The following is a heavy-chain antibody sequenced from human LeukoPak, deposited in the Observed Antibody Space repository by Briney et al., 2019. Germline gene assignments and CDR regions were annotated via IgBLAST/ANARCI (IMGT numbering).Heavy chain of an antibody. J-gene: IGHJ5*02. Sequence: GGSLRLSCAASGFSFSTYAMHWIRQTPEKGREWVSLISGGGGGTYYADSVKGRFVISRDDSKNMVYMQMSNLRAEDTAVYYCAKDHIRTQYNFFDPWGKGTLVIVSS. CDR1: GFSFSTYA. CDR2: ISGGGGGT. CDR3: AKDHIRTQYNFFDP. V-gene: IGHV3-23*01. D-gene: IGHD2-2*01.